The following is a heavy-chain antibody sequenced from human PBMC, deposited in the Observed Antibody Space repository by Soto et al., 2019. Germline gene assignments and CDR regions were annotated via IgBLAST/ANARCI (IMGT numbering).Heavy chain of an antibody. CDR2: IKSKTDGGTT. Sequence: EVQLVESGGGLVKPGGSLRLSCAASGFTFSNAWMSWVRQAPGKGLEWVGRIKSKTDGGTTDYAAPVKGRFTISRDDSKNTLYLQMNSLKTEDTAVYYCTTSTVTDYYYYYYGMDVWGQGTPVTVSS. CDR3: TTSTVTDYYYYYYGMDV. CDR1: GFTFSNAW. V-gene: IGHV3-15*01. J-gene: IGHJ6*02. D-gene: IGHD4-4*01.